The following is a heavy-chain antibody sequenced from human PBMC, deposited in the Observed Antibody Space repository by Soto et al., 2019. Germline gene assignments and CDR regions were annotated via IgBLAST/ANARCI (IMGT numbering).Heavy chain of an antibody. Sequence: PLLSQRVRRKGAEDRCTDLWIGWMRQMPGKGLEGMGIIYPGDSDTRCSPSFQGQVTISADKSISTAYLQWSSLKASDTAMYYCARHVYESTVTTFSYFYSGLGVWGQGTTGSVYS. D-gene: IGHD4-4*01. CDR1: EDRCTDLW. J-gene: IGHJ6*02. V-gene: IGHV5-51*01. CDR2: IYPGDSDT. CDR3: ARHVYESTVTTFSYFYSGLGV.